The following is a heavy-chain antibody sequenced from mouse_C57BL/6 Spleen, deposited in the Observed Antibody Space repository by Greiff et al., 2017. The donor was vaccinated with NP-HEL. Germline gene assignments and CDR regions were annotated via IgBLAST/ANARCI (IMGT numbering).Heavy chain of an antibody. CDR2: IDPENGDT. Sequence: VQLQQSGAELVRPGASVKLSCTASGFNIKDDYMHWVKQRPEQGLEWIGWIDPENGDTEYASKFQGKATITADTSSNTAYLQLSSLTSEDTAVYYCTGDGSSFYFDYWGQGTTLTVSS. V-gene: IGHV14-4*01. CDR1: GFNIKDDY. J-gene: IGHJ2*01. CDR3: TGDGSSFYFDY. D-gene: IGHD1-1*01.